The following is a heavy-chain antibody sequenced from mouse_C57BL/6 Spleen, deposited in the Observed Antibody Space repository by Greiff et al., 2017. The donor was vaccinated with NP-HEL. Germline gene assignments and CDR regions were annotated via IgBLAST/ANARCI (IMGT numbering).Heavy chain of an antibody. CDR1: GFTFSSYA. Sequence: EVQGVESGEGLVKPGGSLKLSCAASGFTFSSYAMSWVRQTPEKRLEWVAYISSGGDYIYYADTVKGRFTISRDNARNTLYLQMSSLKSEDTAMYYCTREYADSNSWYFDVWGTGTTVTVSS. D-gene: IGHD2-5*01. CDR2: ISSGGDYI. V-gene: IGHV5-9-1*02. J-gene: IGHJ1*03. CDR3: TREYADSNSWYFDV.